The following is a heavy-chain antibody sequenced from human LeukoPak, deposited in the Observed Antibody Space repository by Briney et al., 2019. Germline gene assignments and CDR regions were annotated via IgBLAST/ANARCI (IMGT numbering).Heavy chain of an antibody. J-gene: IGHJ6*04. CDR1: GGTFGTCA. Sequence: SVKVSCKASGGTFGTCAITWVRQAPGKGLEWMGGIIPFYGITNYAENFQGRVTITADKSTNTAYMEVNSLKSEDTAVYFCARCIQLERRGEYYYYYGMDVWGRGTTVTVSS. CDR3: ARCIQLERRGEYYYYYGMDV. CDR2: IIPFYGIT. D-gene: IGHD1-1*01. V-gene: IGHV1-69*10.